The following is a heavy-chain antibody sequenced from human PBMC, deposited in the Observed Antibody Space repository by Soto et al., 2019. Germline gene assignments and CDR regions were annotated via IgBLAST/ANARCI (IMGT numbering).Heavy chain of an antibody. D-gene: IGHD1-1*01. Sequence: ASVKVSCKASGYTFSDYYIHWVRQAPGQGLEWMGWINPNSGGTKYAPKFQGGVTMTRDTSITTAYMELSRLRSGDTAVYYWAREPATAKPEGVDFWGQGTLVTVSS. CDR2: INPNSGGT. J-gene: IGHJ4*02. CDR1: GYTFSDYY. CDR3: AREPATAKPEGVDF. V-gene: IGHV1-2*02.